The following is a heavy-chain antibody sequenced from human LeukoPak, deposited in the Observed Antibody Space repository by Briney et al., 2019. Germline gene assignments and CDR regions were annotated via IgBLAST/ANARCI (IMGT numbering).Heavy chain of an antibody. D-gene: IGHD1-14*01. CDR1: GFAFHPYS. V-gene: IGHV3-30-3*01. Sequence: GRSLRLSCAASGFAFHPYSMHWVRQPPGKALEWVAVISFDGNNKYYADSVKGRFTISRDNSKNTLNLQMNSLRTDDTAVYYCAREVSIGGTFDYWGQGTLVTISS. J-gene: IGHJ4*02. CDR3: AREVSIGGTFDY. CDR2: ISFDGNNK.